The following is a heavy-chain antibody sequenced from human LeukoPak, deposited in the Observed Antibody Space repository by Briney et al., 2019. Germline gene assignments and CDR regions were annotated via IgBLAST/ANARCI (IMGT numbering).Heavy chain of an antibody. V-gene: IGHV5-51*01. D-gene: IGHD2-15*01. J-gene: IGHJ4*02. CDR1: GYSFTNYW. CDR3: ARQRYCSGGSCYPIYYFDY. CDR2: IYPGDSDT. Sequence: GESLKISCQGSGYSFTNYWIGWVRQMPGKGLEWIGIIYPGDSDTRYSPSFQGQVTISADKSISTAYLQWNSLKASDTAMYYCARQRYCSGGSCYPIYYFDYWGQGTLVTVSS.